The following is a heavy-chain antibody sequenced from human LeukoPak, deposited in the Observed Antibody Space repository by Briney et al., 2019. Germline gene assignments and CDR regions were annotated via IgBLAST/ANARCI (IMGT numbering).Heavy chain of an antibody. V-gene: IGHV4-34*01. D-gene: IGHD2-15*01. J-gene: IGHJ4*02. Sequence: SETLSLTCAVYGGSFSGYYWSWIRQPPGKGLEWIGEINHSGSTNYNPSLKSRVTISVDTSKNQFSLKLSSVTAADTAVYYCARGVVVAATPAQFDYWGQGTLVTVSS. CDR2: INHSGST. CDR3: ARGVVVAATPAQFDY. CDR1: GGSFSGYY.